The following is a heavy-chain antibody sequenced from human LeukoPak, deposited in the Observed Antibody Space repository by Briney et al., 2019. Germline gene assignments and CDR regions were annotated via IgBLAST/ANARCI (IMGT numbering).Heavy chain of an antibody. CDR1: GYTFTSYG. Sequence: GASVRVSCKASGYTFTSYGFNWVRQAPGRGLEWMGWISVFNGKTHYAQNLRGRLNMTTDTSTNTVYMDLTSLRSDDTAVYYCARGGAGLNGPDYWGQGTLVTVSS. J-gene: IGHJ4*02. V-gene: IGHV1-18*01. CDR3: ARGGAGLNGPDY. D-gene: IGHD2-8*01. CDR2: ISVFNGKT.